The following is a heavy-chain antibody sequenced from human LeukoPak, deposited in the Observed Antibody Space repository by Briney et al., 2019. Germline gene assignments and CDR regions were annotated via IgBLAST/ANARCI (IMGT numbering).Heavy chain of an antibody. Sequence: SETLSLTCTVSGGSLNNYYWTWIRQPPGKRLEWIGYIFYNGNTNYNPSLKSRVTISVDTSKNQFSLKLTSVTAADTAVYYCARDQGGYDKGDYYYYGMDVWGKGTTVTVSS. CDR2: IFYNGNT. J-gene: IGHJ6*04. D-gene: IGHD5-12*01. V-gene: IGHV4-59*01. CDR3: ARDQGGYDKGDYYYYGMDV. CDR1: GGSLNNYY.